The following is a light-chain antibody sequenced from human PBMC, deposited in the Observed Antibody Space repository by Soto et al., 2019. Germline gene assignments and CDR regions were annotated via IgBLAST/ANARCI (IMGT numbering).Light chain of an antibody. Sequence: EIVLTQSPGTLSLSPGERATLSCRASQKISSYLAWYQQKPGHAPRLLIYDASNRATGIPARFSGSGSGTDFTLTIRSLEPEDFAVYYCQQRSNWPPLPFGGGTQVAIK. J-gene: IGKJ4*01. CDR3: QQRSNWPPLP. V-gene: IGKV3-11*01. CDR1: QKISSY. CDR2: DAS.